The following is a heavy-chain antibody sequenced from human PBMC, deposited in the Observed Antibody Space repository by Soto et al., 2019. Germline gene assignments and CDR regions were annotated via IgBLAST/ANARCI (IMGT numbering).Heavy chain of an antibody. CDR3: AKDTAGGWYDAFDI. CDR1: GFTFDDYA. J-gene: IGHJ3*02. CDR2: ISWNSGSI. V-gene: IGHV3-9*01. Sequence: PGGSLRLSCAASGFTFDDYAMHWVRQAPGKGLEWVSGISWNSGSIGYAESVKGRFTISRDNAKNSLYLQMNSLRAEDTALYYCAKDTAGGWYDAFDIWGQGTMVTVSS. D-gene: IGHD6-19*01.